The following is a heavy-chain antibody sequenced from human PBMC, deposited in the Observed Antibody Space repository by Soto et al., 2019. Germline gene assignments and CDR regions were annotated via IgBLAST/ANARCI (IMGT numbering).Heavy chain of an antibody. Sequence: GGSLRLSCAASGFTFSSYAMSWVRQAPGKGLEWVSAISGSGGSTYYADSVKGRFTISRDNSKNTLYLQMNSLRAEDTAVYYCAKVRSSGWSLNWFDHWGQGTLVTVSS. CDR2: ISGSGGST. D-gene: IGHD6-19*01. CDR1: GFTFSSYA. CDR3: AKVRSSGWSLNWFDH. V-gene: IGHV3-23*01. J-gene: IGHJ5*02.